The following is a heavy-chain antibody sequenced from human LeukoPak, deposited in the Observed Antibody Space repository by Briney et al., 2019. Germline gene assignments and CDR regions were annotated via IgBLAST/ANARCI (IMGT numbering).Heavy chain of an antibody. CDR2: ISSRGRNK. Sequence: GGSLRLSCAASGFTFSSSGMHWVRQAPGKGPEWVALISSRGRNKLYADSVKGRFTISRDNSKNTLYLQMDSLRPEDTAVYSCARDRGSYLNWFDPWGQGTLVTVSS. V-gene: IGHV3-30*03. D-gene: IGHD1-26*01. J-gene: IGHJ5*02. CDR3: ARDRGSYLNWFDP. CDR1: GFTFSSSG.